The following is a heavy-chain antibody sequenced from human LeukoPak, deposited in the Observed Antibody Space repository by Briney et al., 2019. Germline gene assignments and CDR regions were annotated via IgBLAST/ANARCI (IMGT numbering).Heavy chain of an antibody. D-gene: IGHD6-19*01. J-gene: IGHJ4*02. V-gene: IGHV3-53*05. Sequence: GGSLRLSCAASGFTVSRNYMSWVRQAPGKGLEWVSVIYSGGSTYYADSVKGRFTISRDNSKNSLYLQMNSLQPDDTAFYYCVKAAVAGTTRQPLDFWGQGTLVTVSS. CDR1: GFTVSRNY. CDR2: IYSGGST. CDR3: VKAAVAGTTRQPLDF.